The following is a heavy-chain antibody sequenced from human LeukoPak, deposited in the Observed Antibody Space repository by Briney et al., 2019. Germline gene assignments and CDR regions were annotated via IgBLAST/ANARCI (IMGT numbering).Heavy chain of an antibody. CDR2: INYSGST. J-gene: IGHJ4*02. CDR3: ARFATRDFDS. Sequence: PSETLSLTCTVSDGSINSYYWSWIRQPPGKGLEWIAYINYSGSTHYSPSLKSRVTISVDTSKNQFSLKLTSVTAADMAVYYCARFATRDFDSWGQGTLVTVSS. V-gene: IGHV4-59*01. CDR1: DGSINSYY.